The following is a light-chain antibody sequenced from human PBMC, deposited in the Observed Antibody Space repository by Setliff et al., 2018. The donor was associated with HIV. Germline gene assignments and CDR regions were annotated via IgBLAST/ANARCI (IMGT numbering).Light chain of an antibody. CDR2: DTN. Sequence: AVVTQEPSLTVSPGGTVTLTCGSSTGAVTSGHFPFWFQQKPGQAPRTLIYDTNNKHSWTPARFSGSLLGGQAALTLSGAQPEDEADYYCLITYTGVRVFGGGTKVTVL. V-gene: IGLV7-46*01. J-gene: IGLJ3*02. CDR3: LITYTGVRV. CDR1: TGAVTSGHF.